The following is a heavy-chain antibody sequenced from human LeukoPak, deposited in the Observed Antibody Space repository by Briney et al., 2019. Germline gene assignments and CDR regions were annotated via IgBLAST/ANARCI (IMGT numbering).Heavy chain of an antibody. CDR2: INTDGSSA. J-gene: IGHJ4*02. V-gene: IGHV3-74*01. D-gene: IGHD2-2*02. CDR3: ARYCSTTSCYNS. CDR1: GFTFSSYW. Sequence: TGGSLRLSCAASGFTFSSYWMHWVRQAPGKGLVWVSQINTDGSSANYADSVKGRFTISRDNAKNTLYLEMNSLRAEDTAVYYCARYCSTTSCYNSWGQGTLVTVSS.